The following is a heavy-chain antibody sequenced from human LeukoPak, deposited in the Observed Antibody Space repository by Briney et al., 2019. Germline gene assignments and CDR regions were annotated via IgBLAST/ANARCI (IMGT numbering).Heavy chain of an antibody. CDR2: ISAYNGNT. Sequence: GASVKVSCKASGYTFTSHGISWVRQAPGQGLEWMGWISAYNGNTNYAQKLQGRVTMTTDTSTSTAYMELRSLRSDDTAVYYCARTGDSSGYYLLWFDPWGQGTLVTVSS. CDR1: GYTFTSHG. J-gene: IGHJ5*02. CDR3: ARTGDSSGYYLLWFDP. D-gene: IGHD3-22*01. V-gene: IGHV1-18*01.